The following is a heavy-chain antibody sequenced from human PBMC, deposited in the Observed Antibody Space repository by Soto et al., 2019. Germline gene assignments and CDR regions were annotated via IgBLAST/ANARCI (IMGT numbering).Heavy chain of an antibody. CDR1: GFSFNTYG. Sequence: QVQLLESGGGVVQPGRSLRLSCAASGFSFNTYGMHWVRQAPGKGLEWVAVISYNGDKTFYADSVKGRFTISRDNSQSTLYLQMNSLRPEDTAVYSCAKDRIRGTSYFDSWGQGTLVTFSS. J-gene: IGHJ4*02. CDR2: ISYNGDKT. V-gene: IGHV3-30*18. CDR3: AKDRIRGTSYFDS. D-gene: IGHD6-6*01.